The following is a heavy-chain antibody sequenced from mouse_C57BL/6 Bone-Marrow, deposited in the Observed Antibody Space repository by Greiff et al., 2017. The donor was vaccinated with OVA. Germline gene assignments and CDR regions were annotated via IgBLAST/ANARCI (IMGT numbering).Heavy chain of an antibody. CDR1: EYEFPSHD. CDR3: ARSNYGSTHWYFDV. D-gene: IGHD1-1*01. J-gene: IGHJ1*03. Sequence: EVKLMESGGGLVQPGESLKLSCESNEYEFPSHDMSWVRKTPEKRLELVAAINSDGGSTYYPDTMERRFIISRDNTKNTLYLQMSSLRSEDTALYYCARSNYGSTHWYFDVWGTGTTVTVSS. CDR2: INSDGGST. V-gene: IGHV5-2*01.